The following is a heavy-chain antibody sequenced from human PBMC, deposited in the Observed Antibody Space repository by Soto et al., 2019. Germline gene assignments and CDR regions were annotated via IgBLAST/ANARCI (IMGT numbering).Heavy chain of an antibody. CDR1: GGSISRGDSY. V-gene: IGHV4-30-4*01. D-gene: IGHD6-13*01. J-gene: IGHJ5*02. CDR2: IYYSGST. CDR3: ARSLAADWFDP. Sequence: PSETLSLTCTVSGGSISRGDSYWSWIRQPPGKGLEWIGYIYYSGSTYYNPSLKSRVTISVDTSKNQFSLKLSSVTAADTAVYYCARSLAADWFDPWGQGTLGNVSA.